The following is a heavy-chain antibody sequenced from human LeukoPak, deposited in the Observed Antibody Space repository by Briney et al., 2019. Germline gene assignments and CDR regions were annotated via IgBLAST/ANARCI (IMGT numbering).Heavy chain of an antibody. CDR3: ARDGRSDGTTSNI. V-gene: IGHV4-39*07. CDR1: GGSISSSSYC. J-gene: IGHJ3*02. Sequence: SETLSLTCTVSGGSISSSSYCWGWIRQPPGKGLEWIGSIYYSESTYYNPSLKSRVTISVDTSKNQFSLKLSSVTAADTAVYYCARDGRSDGTTSNIWGQGTMVTVSS. D-gene: IGHD1-7*01. CDR2: IYYSEST.